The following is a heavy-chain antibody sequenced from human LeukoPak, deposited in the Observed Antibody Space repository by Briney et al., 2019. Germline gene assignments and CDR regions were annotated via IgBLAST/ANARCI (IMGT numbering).Heavy chain of an antibody. CDR1: GFTFRRYW. J-gene: IGHJ4*02. D-gene: IGHD6-19*01. V-gene: IGHV3-74*01. CDR3: ARGTSDYSSDCYY. CDR2: IDTDGSTT. Sequence: PGGSLRLSCAASGFTFRRYWMHWVRQAPGKGLVWVSRIDTDGSTTSYADSVRGRFTISRDNAKNTLYLQMNSLRAEDTAVYYCARGTSDYSSDCYYWGQGALVTVSS.